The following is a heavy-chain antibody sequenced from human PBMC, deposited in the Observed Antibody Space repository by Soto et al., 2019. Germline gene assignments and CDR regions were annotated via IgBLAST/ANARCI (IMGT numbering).Heavy chain of an antibody. CDR2: IIPIFGTA. Sequence: SVKVSCKASGGTFSSYAISWVRQAPGQGLEWMGGIIPIFGTANYAQKFQGRVTITADKSTSTAYMELSSLRSEDTAVYYCARGPVSFDSSGYYSYFQHWGQGTLVTVSS. V-gene: IGHV1-69*06. CDR3: ARGPVSFDSSGYYSYFQH. J-gene: IGHJ1*01. D-gene: IGHD3-22*01. CDR1: GGTFSSYA.